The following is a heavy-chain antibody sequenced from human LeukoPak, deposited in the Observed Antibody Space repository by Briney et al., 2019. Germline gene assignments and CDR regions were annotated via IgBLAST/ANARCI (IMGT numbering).Heavy chain of an antibody. CDR2: INPNSGGT. Sequence: ASVKVSCKASGYTFTGYYMHWARQAPGQGLEWMGWINPNSGGTNYAQKFQGRVTMTRDTSISTAYMELSRLRSDDTAVYYCAYSGAAAGTFDYWGQGTLVTVSS. CDR1: GYTFTGYY. V-gene: IGHV1-2*02. J-gene: IGHJ4*02. D-gene: IGHD6-13*01. CDR3: AYSGAAAGTFDY.